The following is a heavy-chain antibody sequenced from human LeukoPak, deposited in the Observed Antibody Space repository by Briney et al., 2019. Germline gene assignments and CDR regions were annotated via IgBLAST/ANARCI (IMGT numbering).Heavy chain of an antibody. Sequence: RSSETLSLTCTVSGGSISSSRYYWGWIRQPPGKGLEWIGSISYSGSTNYNPSLKSRVTISVDTSKNQFSLKLSSVTTADTAVYYCARGKYYYASGSDWFDPWGQGTLVTVSS. CDR2: ISYSGST. D-gene: IGHD3-10*01. J-gene: IGHJ5*02. V-gene: IGHV4-39*07. CDR1: GGSISSSRYY. CDR3: ARGKYYYASGSDWFDP.